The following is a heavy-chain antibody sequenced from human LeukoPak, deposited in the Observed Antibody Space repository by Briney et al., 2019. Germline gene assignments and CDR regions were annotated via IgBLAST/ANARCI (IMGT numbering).Heavy chain of an antibody. V-gene: IGHV3-21*01. D-gene: IGHD3-22*01. CDR2: ISSSSSYI. CDR1: GFTFSSYS. CDR3: AREVQDYYDSSDIDY. J-gene: IGHJ4*02. Sequence: GGSLRLSCAASGFTFSSYSMNWVRQAPGKGLEWVSSISSSSSYIYYADSVKGRFTISRDNAKNSRYLQMNSLRAEDTAVYYCAREVQDYYDSSDIDYWGQGTLVTVSS.